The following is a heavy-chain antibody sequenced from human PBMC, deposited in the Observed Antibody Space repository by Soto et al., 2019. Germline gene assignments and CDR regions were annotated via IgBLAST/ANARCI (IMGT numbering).Heavy chain of an antibody. CDR2: TNPKSGYT. V-gene: IGHV1-8*01. CDR3: ARTAGDLDY. CDR1: GYTFTNYD. Sequence: QVQLVQSGAEVKKPGASVKVSCKTSGYTFTNYDINWVRQATGQGLEWMGWTNPKSGYTGSAQKVQGRVTLTRDYSIRTAYMELHSLTSEDTAVYYCARTAGDLDYWGQGTLITVSS. D-gene: IGHD4-17*01. J-gene: IGHJ4*02.